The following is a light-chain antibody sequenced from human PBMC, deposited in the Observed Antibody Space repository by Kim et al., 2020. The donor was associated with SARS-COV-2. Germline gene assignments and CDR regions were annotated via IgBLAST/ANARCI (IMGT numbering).Light chain of an antibody. J-gene: IGKJ1*01. Sequence: PAQRSPPPRVASQSISTTFVLTHHKTGPSPRPLIYGASRRATGIPDRFIGSGSGTDFTPTITGLEPEDFAVYYCHQYAGAPWTLGQGTKVEIK. CDR3: HQYAGAPWT. V-gene: IGKV3-20*01. CDR2: GAS. CDR1: QSISTT.